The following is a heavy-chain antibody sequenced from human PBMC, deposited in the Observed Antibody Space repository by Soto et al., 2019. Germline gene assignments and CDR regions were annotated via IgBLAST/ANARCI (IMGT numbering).Heavy chain of an antibody. CDR3: TTGLKYVEWPADAFDV. CDR1: GFTVSNAW. V-gene: IGHV3-15*01. D-gene: IGHD3-10*02. J-gene: IGHJ3*01. Sequence: GGSLRLSCAASGFTVSNAWMSWVRQAPGKGLEWVGRIKSKTDGGTTDYAAPVKGRFTISRDDSKNTLYLQMNSLKTEDTAVYYCTTGLKYVEWPADAFDVWGQGTMVTVSS. CDR2: IKSKTDGGTT.